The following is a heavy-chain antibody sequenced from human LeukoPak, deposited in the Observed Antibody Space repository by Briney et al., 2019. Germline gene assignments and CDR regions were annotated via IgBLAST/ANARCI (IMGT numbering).Heavy chain of an antibody. CDR2: ISGSGGVT. J-gene: IGHJ4*02. CDR3: AKWPEGATPKFHY. V-gene: IGHV3-23*01. Sequence: GGSLRLSCAASGFTFSSYAMSWVRQAPGKGLEWVSTISGSGGVTYYPDSVRGRFIISRDNSKNTLHLQMDSLRAEDTAIYYCAKWPEGATPKFHYWGQGTLVTVSS. CDR1: GFTFSSYA. D-gene: IGHD1-26*01.